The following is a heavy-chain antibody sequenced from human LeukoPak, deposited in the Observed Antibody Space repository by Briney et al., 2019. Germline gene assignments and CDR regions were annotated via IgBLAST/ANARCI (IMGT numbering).Heavy chain of an antibody. J-gene: IGHJ4*02. D-gene: IGHD6-25*01. V-gene: IGHV4-39*07. CDR2: IYHSGST. Sequence: PSETLSLTCTVASASISSTNDYWGWIRQPPGKGLEWIGTIYHSGSTHSNPSLKSRLTISVDTSKNQFSLKLSSVTVADTAVYYCARGPWRLQSIDYWGQGTLVTVSS. CDR1: SASISSTNDY. CDR3: ARGPWRLQSIDY.